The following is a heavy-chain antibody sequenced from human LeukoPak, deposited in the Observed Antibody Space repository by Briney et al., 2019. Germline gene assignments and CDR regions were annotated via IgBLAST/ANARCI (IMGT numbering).Heavy chain of an antibody. J-gene: IGHJ4*02. Sequence: PGGSLRLSCAPSGFNFSSYSMNWVRQAPGKGLEWVSYISTSSRTIYYADSVKGRFTISRDNAKNSLFLQMNSLRAEDTAVYYCARDGYDFWSDYPTTHDYWGQGTLVTVSS. CDR1: GFNFSSYS. CDR2: ISTSSRTI. CDR3: ARDGYDFWSDYPTTHDY. V-gene: IGHV3-48*01. D-gene: IGHD3-3*01.